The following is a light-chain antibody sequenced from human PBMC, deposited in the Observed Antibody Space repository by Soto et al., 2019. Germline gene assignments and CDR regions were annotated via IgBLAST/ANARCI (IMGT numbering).Light chain of an antibody. Sequence: DIVMTQSPDSLAVSLGERATINCKSSQSVLYSSNNKNYLAWYQQKPGQPPELLIYWASTRESGVPDRFSGSGSGTDFTLTISSLQAEDVAVYYRQQYYRPWTFGQGTKVEIK. CDR2: WAS. V-gene: IGKV4-1*01. CDR3: QQYYRPWT. J-gene: IGKJ1*01. CDR1: QSVLYSSNNKNY.